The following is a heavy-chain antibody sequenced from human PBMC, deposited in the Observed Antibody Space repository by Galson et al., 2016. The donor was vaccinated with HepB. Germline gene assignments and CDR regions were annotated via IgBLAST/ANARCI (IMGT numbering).Heavy chain of an antibody. CDR2: IYTNGNP. J-gene: IGHJ4*02. CDR3: ARDGSGYSSDCYFDY. V-gene: IGHV3-53*01. CDR1: GFTVSNNF. D-gene: IGHD6-25*01. Sequence: SLRLSCAASGFTVSNNFITWVRQAPGKGLQWVSVIYTNGNPYYANSVKGRFTMSRDNSKNTVYLQMNSLRAEDTAVYYCARDGSGYSSDCYFDYWGQGALVTVSS.